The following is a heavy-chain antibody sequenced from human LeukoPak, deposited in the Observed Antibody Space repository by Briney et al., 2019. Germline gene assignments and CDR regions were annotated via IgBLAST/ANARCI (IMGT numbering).Heavy chain of an antibody. D-gene: IGHD3-16*02. V-gene: IGHV4-31*03. CDR2: IYYSGST. Sequence: NSSETLSLTCTVSGGSISSGGYYWSWIRQHPGKGLEWIGYIYYSGSTYYNPSLKSRVTISVDTSKNQFSLKLSSVTAADTAVYYCARGLTRYQLDYWGQGTLVTVSS. CDR1: GGSISSGGYY. J-gene: IGHJ4*02. CDR3: ARGLTRYQLDY.